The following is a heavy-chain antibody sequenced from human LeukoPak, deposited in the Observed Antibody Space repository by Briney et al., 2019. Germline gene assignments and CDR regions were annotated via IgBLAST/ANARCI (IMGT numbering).Heavy chain of an antibody. V-gene: IGHV3-74*01. Sequence: PGRSLRLSCAASGNYWMHWVRQAPGKELVWVSHINSDGSWTSYADSVKGRFTISKDNAKNTVYLQMNSLRAEDTAVYYCVSFYETYWGRGTLVTVSS. CDR1: GNYW. CDR2: INSDGSWT. D-gene: IGHD2/OR15-2a*01. J-gene: IGHJ4*02. CDR3: VSFYETY.